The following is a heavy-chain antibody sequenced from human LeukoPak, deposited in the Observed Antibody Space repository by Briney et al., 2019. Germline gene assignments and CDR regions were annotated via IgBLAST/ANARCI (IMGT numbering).Heavy chain of an antibody. J-gene: IGHJ4*02. D-gene: IGHD1-26*01. V-gene: IGHV4-38-2*02. CDR1: GYSISGGYY. CDR2: IHHSGST. Sequence: PSETLSLTCTVSGYSISGGYYWGWIRQPPGKGLEWIGSIHHSGSTYYNPSLKSRVTISVDTSKNQFSLKLSSVTAADTAVYYCARVSGSYYEVEWDPGIDYWGQGTLVTVSS. CDR3: ARVSGSYYEVEWDPGIDY.